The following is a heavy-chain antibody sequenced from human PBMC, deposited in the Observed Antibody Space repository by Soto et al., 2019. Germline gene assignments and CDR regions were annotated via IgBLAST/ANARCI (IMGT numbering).Heavy chain of an antibody. CDR1: GFTFSSYA. Sequence: GGSLRLSCAASGFTFSSYAMSWVRQAPGKGLEWVSAISGSGGSTYYADSVKGRFTISRDNSKNTLYLQMNSLRAEDTAVYYCHCGGGCSQNWFDPWGQGTLVTVSS. D-gene: IGHD2-21*02. CDR3: HCGGGCSQNWFDP. CDR2: ISGSGGST. J-gene: IGHJ5*02. V-gene: IGHV3-23*01.